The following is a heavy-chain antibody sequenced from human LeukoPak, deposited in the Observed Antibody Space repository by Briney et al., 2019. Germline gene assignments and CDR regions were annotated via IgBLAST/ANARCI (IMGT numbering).Heavy chain of an antibody. CDR2: IKNKTHGGTT. J-gene: IGHJ4*02. Sequence: GGSLRLSCAASGFIFSSAWMTWVRQAPGKGLEWVGLIKNKTHGGTTDYAAPLKVRFIISRDDSKNTLYLYMNSLRTEDTAVYYCARGLCSSSSCYQGPFDFWGQGTLVTVSS. CDR1: GFIFSSAW. CDR3: ARGLCSSSSCYQGPFDF. V-gene: IGHV3-15*01. D-gene: IGHD2-2*01.